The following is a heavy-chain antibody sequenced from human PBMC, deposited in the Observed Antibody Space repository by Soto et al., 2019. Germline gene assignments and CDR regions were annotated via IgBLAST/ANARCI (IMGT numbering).Heavy chain of an antibody. Sequence: QLQLRESGPRLVKPSETLSLTCSVSGGSISGFSWSWVRQPPGKTLEWIGDISYIGNTNYNPFLQGRVTMSVDTSMNQFSLKLSSVTAADTAVYYCTRVARFGIKNWLTYWGQGTLVTVPS. J-gene: IGHJ4*02. CDR1: GGSISGFS. CDR3: TRVARFGIKNWLTY. V-gene: IGHV4-59*01. CDR2: ISYIGNT. D-gene: IGHD3-16*01.